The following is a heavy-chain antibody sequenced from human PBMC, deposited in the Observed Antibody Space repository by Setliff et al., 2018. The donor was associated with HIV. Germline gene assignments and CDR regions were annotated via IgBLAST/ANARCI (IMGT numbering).Heavy chain of an antibody. D-gene: IGHD6-13*01. Sequence: SETLSLTCGVYGASISNSNAYWGWIRQPPGKRLGWLGSIYSSGSPSYNPSLSSRLTISVDTSKNHVSLRLTSVTAADTGVYYCARHRDPPGTSWIYYYYYMDLWGEGTTVTVSS. CDR1: GASISNSNAY. V-gene: IGHV4-39*01. J-gene: IGHJ6*03. CDR3: ARHRDPPGTSWIYYYYYMDL. CDR2: IYSSGSP.